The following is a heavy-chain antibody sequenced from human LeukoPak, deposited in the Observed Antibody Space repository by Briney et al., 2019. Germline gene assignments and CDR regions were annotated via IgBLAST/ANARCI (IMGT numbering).Heavy chain of an antibody. Sequence: ASVKVSCKASGYTFTGYYMHWVRQAPGQGLEWMGWINPNSGGTSYAQKFQGRVTMTRDTSISTAYMELSRLRSDDTAVYYCANNIVVVPGSRYYGMDVWGQGTTVTVSS. V-gene: IGHV1-2*02. CDR2: INPNSGGT. D-gene: IGHD2-2*01. CDR1: GYTFTGYY. CDR3: ANNIVVVPGSRYYGMDV. J-gene: IGHJ6*02.